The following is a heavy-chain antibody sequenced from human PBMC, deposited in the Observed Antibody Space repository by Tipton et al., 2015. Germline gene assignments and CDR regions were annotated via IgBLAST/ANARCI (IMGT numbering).Heavy chain of an antibody. V-gene: IGHV3-30*18. CDR1: GFTLSSSG. CDR2: ISYDGDKK. CDR3: AKDGPTTVYYYYGMDV. J-gene: IGHJ6*02. Sequence: SLRLSCAVSGFTLSSSGMHWVRQAPGKGLEWVALISYDGDKKYYADSVKGRFTISRDSSKNTLYLQMNSLRAEDTAVYYCAKDGPTTVYYYYGMDVWGQGTTVTVS. D-gene: IGHD4-11*01.